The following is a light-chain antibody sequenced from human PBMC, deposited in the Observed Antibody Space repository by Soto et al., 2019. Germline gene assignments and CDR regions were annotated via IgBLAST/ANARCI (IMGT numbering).Light chain of an antibody. CDR2: DAS. V-gene: IGKV3-11*01. J-gene: IGKJ5*01. CDR1: RSVRSY. Sequence: EIVLTQSPATLSFSPGGRANLSCRASRSVRSYLAWYQQKPGQAPRLLIYDASNRAAGIPARFSGSGPETDFTLTISNLVPEDFAVYYCQQRYAWPPITFGQGTRLEIK. CDR3: QQRYAWPPIT.